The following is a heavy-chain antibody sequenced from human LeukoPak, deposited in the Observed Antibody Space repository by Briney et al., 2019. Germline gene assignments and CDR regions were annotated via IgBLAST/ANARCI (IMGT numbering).Heavy chain of an antibody. Sequence: ASVKVSCKASGGTFSSYAISWVRQAPGQGPEWMGGIIPIFGTANYAQKFQGRVTITADESTSTAYMELSSLRSEDTAVYYCARVGGAAAGPFDYWGQGTLVTVSS. CDR2: IIPIFGTA. D-gene: IGHD6-13*01. CDR3: ARVGGAAAGPFDY. CDR1: GGTFSSYA. V-gene: IGHV1-69*13. J-gene: IGHJ4*02.